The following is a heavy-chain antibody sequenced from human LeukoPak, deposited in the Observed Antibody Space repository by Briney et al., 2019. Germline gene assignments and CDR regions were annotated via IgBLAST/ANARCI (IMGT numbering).Heavy chain of an antibody. CDR1: GYTLTELS. V-gene: IGHV1-2*04. Sequence: GASVKVSCKVSGYTLTELSMHWVRQAPGQGLEWMGWINPNSGGTNYAQKFQGWVTMTRDTSISTAYMELSRLRSDDTAVYYCARDLNGDYYFDYWGQGTLVTVSS. CDR3: ARDLNGDYYFDY. J-gene: IGHJ4*02. CDR2: INPNSGGT. D-gene: IGHD4-17*01.